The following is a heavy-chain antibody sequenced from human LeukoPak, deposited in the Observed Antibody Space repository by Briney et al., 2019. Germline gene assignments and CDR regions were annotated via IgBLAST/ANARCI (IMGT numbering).Heavy chain of an antibody. V-gene: IGHV1-3*04. CDR2: IDTGKGNT. Sequence: ASVKVSCKTSGYTFTKYALHWVRQAPGQRLEWLGWIDTGKGNTRYSQKLQDRVTLTRDTSATTAYMELSSLRSEDTAVYYCARDESDWGQGTLVTVSS. J-gene: IGHJ4*02. CDR3: ARDESD. CDR1: GYTFTKYA.